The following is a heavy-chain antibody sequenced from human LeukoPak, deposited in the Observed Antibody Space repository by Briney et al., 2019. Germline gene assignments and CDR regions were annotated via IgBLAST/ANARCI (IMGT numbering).Heavy chain of an antibody. V-gene: IGHV1-8*01. D-gene: IGHD4-11*01. J-gene: IGHJ5*02. CDR1: GYTFTSHD. CDR2: MNPNSGNT. Sequence: ASVKVSCKASGYTFTSHDINWVRQATGQGLEWMGWMNPNSGNTGYAQKFQGRVTITRNTSISTAYMELSSLRSEDTAVYYCARGRRLQPWFDPWGQGTLVTVSS. CDR3: ARGRRLQPWFDP.